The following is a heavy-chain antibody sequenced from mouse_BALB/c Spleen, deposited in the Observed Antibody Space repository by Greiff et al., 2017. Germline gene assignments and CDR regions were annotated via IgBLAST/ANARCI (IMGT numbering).Heavy chain of an antibody. V-gene: IGHV3-2*02. J-gene: IGHJ3*01. CDR1: GYSITSDYA. Sequence: VQLKESGPGLVKPSQSLSLTCTVTGYSITSDYAWNWIRQFPGNKLEWMGYISYSGSTSYNPSLKSRISITRDTSKNQFFLQLNSVTTEDTATYYCARSGSWFAYWGQGTLVTVSA. D-gene: IGHD3-1*01. CDR2: ISYSGST. CDR3: ARSGSWFAY.